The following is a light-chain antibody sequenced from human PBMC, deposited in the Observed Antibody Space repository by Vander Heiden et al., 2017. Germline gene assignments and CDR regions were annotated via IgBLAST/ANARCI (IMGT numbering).Light chain of an antibody. CDR1: QSVLYSSNNKNY. Sequence: DIVMTQSPDSLAVSLGERATINCKSSQSVLYSSNNKNYLAWYQQKPGHPPKLLIYWASTRGSGVPDRFSGSGSGTDFTLTISSLQAEDVAVYFCQQYYTTPWTFGQGTKVEIK. CDR3: QQYYTTPWT. CDR2: WAS. J-gene: IGKJ1*01. V-gene: IGKV4-1*01.